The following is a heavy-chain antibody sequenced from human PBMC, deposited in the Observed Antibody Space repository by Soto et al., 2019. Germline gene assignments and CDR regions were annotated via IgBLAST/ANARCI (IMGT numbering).Heavy chain of an antibody. J-gene: IGHJ3*02. D-gene: IGHD3-22*01. CDR3: ARDKRVTMIVVADI. V-gene: IGHV4-59*01. Sequence: SETLSLTCTVSGGSISSYYWSWIRQPPGKGLEWIGSIYYSGSAKYNPSLKSRVTISVDTSKNQFSLKLTSVTAADTAVYYCARDKRVTMIVVADIWGQGTMVTVSS. CDR1: GGSISSYY. CDR2: IYYSGSA.